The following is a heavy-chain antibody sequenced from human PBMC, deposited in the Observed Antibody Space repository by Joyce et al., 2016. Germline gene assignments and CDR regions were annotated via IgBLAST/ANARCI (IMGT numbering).Heavy chain of an antibody. CDR3: ARDAGFGLDALDI. V-gene: IGHV6-1*01. CDR1: GDFVSSNSAA. D-gene: IGHD3/OR15-3a*01. CDR2: TVYRSKWYN. Sequence: QVQLQQSGPGLVKPSQILSLTCAISGDFVSSNSAAWNWIRHSPSRGLEWMGRTVYRSKWYNDYAVSVRSRISINPDTSKNLFSLHLNSVTPEDTAVYYCARDAGFGLDALDIWGQGTMVTVSS. J-gene: IGHJ3*02.